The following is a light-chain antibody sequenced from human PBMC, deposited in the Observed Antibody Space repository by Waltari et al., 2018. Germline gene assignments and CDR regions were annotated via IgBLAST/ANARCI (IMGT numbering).Light chain of an antibody. J-gene: IGLJ2*01. Sequence: QSALSQPASVSGSPGQSITISCTGARRHVGGHDYVSWYQQHPGKAPKLIIRDVNNRPSGVSNRFSGSKSGNTASLTISGLQAEDEADYYCSSYSTSSSLILFGEGTKVTVL. CDR1: RRHVGGHDY. V-gene: IGLV2-14*03. CDR2: DVN. CDR3: SSYSTSSSLIL.